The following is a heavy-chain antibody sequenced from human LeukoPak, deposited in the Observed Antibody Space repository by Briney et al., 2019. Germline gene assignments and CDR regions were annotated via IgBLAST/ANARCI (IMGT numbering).Heavy chain of an antibody. D-gene: IGHD2-2*02. J-gene: IGHJ4*02. CDR3: ARPRRYCSSTSCHKPTEGFDY. Sequence: GESLKISCKGSGYSFTSYWIGWVRQMPGKGLEWMGIIYPGDSDTRYSPSFQGQVTISADKSISTAYLQWSSLKASDTAMYYCARPRRYCSSTSCHKPTEGFDYWGQGTLVTVSS. CDR2: IYPGDSDT. CDR1: GYSFTSYW. V-gene: IGHV5-51*01.